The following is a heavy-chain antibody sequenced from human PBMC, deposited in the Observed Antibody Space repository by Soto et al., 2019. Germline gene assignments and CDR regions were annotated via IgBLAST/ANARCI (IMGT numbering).Heavy chain of an antibody. CDR2: IGASGGKT. V-gene: IGHV3-23*01. Sequence: VQLSESGGGLVQPGGSLRLSCAASGFTFSTFVMTWVRQAPGKGLEWVSSIGASGGKTYYADSVKGRFTISRDNSKRTVNLQITNLTAEDTAIYYGAREFVFAVVKGTSRDHYYGLDVWGRGTTVTVSS. CDR3: AREFVFAVVKGTSRDHYYGLDV. CDR1: GFTFSTFV. D-gene: IGHD2-15*01. J-gene: IGHJ6*02.